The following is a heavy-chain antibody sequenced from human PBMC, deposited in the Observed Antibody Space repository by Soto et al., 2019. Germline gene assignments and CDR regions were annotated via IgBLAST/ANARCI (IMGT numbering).Heavy chain of an antibody. D-gene: IGHD2-2*01. Sequence: GESLKISCKGSGYSFTNYWIGWVRQMPGKGLEWMGIIYPGDSDTRYSPSFQGQVTISADKSNSAAYLQWSSLKASDTAMYYCARQFGTTWVDFDNWGQGALVTVSS. CDR1: GYSFTNYW. V-gene: IGHV5-51*01. J-gene: IGHJ4*02. CDR3: ARQFGTTWVDFDN. CDR2: IYPGDSDT.